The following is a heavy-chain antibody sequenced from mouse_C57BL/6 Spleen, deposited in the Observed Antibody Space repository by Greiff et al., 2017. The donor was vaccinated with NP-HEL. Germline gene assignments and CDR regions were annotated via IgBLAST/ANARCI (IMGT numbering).Heavy chain of an antibody. J-gene: IGHJ2*01. Sequence: QVQLKQSGAELVRPGASVKLSCKASGYTFTDYYINWVKQRPGQGLEWIARIYPGSGNTYYNEKFKGKATLTAEKSSSTAYMQLSSLTSEDSAVYFCAREDDYRGGYYFDYWGKGTTLTVSS. D-gene: IGHD2-4*01. CDR3: AREDDYRGGYYFDY. CDR2: IYPGSGNT. CDR1: GYTFTDYY. V-gene: IGHV1-76*01.